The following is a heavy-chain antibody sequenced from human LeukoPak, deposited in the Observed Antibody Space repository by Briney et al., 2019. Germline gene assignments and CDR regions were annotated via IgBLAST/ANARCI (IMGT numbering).Heavy chain of an antibody. CDR3: ARDSGGGTSYFDF. CDR2: IWDNGGNP. J-gene: IGHJ4*02. V-gene: IGHV3-33*01. D-gene: IGHD6-25*01. Sequence: GGSLRLSCATSGFTFNNYAMHWVRQAPGKGLEWVAVIWDNGGNPYFADSVKGRFTISRDNSKNTLDLQMNSLRAEDTAVYFCARDSGGGTSYFDFWGRGTLVTVSS. CDR1: GFTFNNYA.